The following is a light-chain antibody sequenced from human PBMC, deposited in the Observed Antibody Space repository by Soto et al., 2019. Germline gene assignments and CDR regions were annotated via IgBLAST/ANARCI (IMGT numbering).Light chain of an antibody. CDR3: SSYTSSSTLV. Sequence: QSVLTQPASGSGTPGQSITIACTGTSSDVGGYNFVSWYQQHPGKAPKLMIYDVTIRPSGVSSRFSGSKSGNTASLTISGLQAEDEADYYCSSYTSSSTLVFGTGTKVTVL. J-gene: IGLJ1*01. V-gene: IGLV2-14*01. CDR1: SSDVGGYNF. CDR2: DVT.